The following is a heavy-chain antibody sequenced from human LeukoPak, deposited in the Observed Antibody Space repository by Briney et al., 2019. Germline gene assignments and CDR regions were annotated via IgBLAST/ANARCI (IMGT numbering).Heavy chain of an antibody. V-gene: IGHV1-46*01. J-gene: IGHJ4*02. CDR2: INPSGGT. CDR3: AREGVAGTGLDY. D-gene: IGHD6-13*01. Sequence: GASVKVSCKASGYSFTSYYIHWVRQAPGQGLEWMGIINPSGGTSYAQKLQGRITMTRDTSTVCMELSSLRSEDTAFYYCAREGVAGTGLDYWGQGTLVTVSP. CDR1: GYSFTSYY.